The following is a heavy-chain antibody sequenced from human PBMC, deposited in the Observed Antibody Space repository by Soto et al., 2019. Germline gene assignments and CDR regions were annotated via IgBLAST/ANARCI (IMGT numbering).Heavy chain of an antibody. CDR3: ARATSVDAS. D-gene: IGHD5-12*01. CDR1: GFAFSGYW. J-gene: IGHJ5*02. V-gene: IGHV3-7*01. CDR2: IKQDGSEK. Sequence: EVQLVESGGDLVQPGGSLRLSCAASGFAFSGYWMSWVRQAPGKGLEGVANIKQDGSEKYYVGSVKGRFTISRDNAKNSLYLQMNSLRVEDTAVYYCARATSVDASWGQGTLVTVSS.